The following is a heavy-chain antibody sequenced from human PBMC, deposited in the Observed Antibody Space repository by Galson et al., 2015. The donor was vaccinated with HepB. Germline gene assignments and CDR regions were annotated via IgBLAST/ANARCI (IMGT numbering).Heavy chain of an antibody. D-gene: IGHD3-9*01. Sequence: SLRLSCAASGFTFSSYWMSWVRQAPGKGLEWVANIKQDGSEKYYVDSVKGRFTISRDNAKNSLYLQMNSLRAEDTAVYYCARGPLRYFDWLSYYFDYWGQGTLVTVSS. CDR3: ARGPLRYFDWLSYYFDY. J-gene: IGHJ4*02. CDR2: IKQDGSEK. CDR1: GFTFSSYW. V-gene: IGHV3-7*03.